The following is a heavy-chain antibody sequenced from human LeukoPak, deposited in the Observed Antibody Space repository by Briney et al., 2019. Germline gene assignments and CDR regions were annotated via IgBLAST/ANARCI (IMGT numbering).Heavy chain of an antibody. V-gene: IGHV3-23*01. Sequence: GGSLRLSCTVSGFTVSSNSMSWVRQAPGKGLEWVSAISGSGGSTYYADSVKGRFTISRDNSKNTLYLQMNSLRAEDTAVYYCAKDRGKDYYDSSGYSSDYWGQGTLVTVSS. CDR3: AKDRGKDYYDSSGYSSDY. CDR2: ISGSGGST. D-gene: IGHD3-22*01. CDR1: GFTVSSNS. J-gene: IGHJ4*02.